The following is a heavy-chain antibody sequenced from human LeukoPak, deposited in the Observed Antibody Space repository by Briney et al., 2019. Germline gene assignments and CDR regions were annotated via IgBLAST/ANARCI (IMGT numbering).Heavy chain of an antibody. J-gene: IGHJ4*02. Sequence: GGSLRLSCGASGFTFSSYGMHWVRQAPGKGLEWVVSIWIDGSNEFHADSVKGRFTISRDNSKNTLYLQMNSLRAEDTAIYYCARDWSYSFDYWGQGSLVTVSS. CDR1: GFTFSSYG. CDR2: IWIDGSNE. D-gene: IGHD4-11*01. CDR3: ARDWSYSFDY. V-gene: IGHV3-33*01.